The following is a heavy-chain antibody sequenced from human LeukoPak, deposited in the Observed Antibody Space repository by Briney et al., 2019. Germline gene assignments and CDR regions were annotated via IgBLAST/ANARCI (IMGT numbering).Heavy chain of an antibody. Sequence: ASVTVSCTGSGYTFTSYGISWVRQAPGQGGEWMGWISAYNGNKNYAQKLHARVTMTTATSTSTAYMELRSLRSDDTAVYYCARLITTVAGISHWFDPWGQGTLVTVSS. D-gene: IGHD6-19*01. CDR3: ARLITTVAGISHWFDP. CDR1: GYTFTSYG. V-gene: IGHV1-18*01. J-gene: IGHJ5*02. CDR2: ISAYNGNK.